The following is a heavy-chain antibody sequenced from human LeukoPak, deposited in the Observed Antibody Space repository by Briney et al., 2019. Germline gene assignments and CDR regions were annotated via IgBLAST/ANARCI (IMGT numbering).Heavy chain of an antibody. Sequence: SETLSLTCTVSGGSISSDYWSWIRQPPGKGLEWIGYIYFSGSTNYNPSLKSRVTISVDTSKTQLSLKLSSVTAADTAVYCCASGGGYFNYWGQGTLVTVSS. J-gene: IGHJ4*02. V-gene: IGHV4-59*01. CDR3: ASGGGYFNY. CDR1: GGSISSDY. CDR2: IYFSGST. D-gene: IGHD3-16*01.